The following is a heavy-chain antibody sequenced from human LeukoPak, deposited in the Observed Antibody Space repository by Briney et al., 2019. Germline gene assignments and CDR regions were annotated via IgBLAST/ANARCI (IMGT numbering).Heavy chain of an antibody. D-gene: IGHD2-2*01. V-gene: IGHV1-8*01. CDR2: MNPNSGNT. CDR3: ARGPGCISTSCPYYFDY. J-gene: IGHJ4*02. CDR1: GYTFTNYD. Sequence: ASVKVSCKASGYTFTNYDINWVRQASGRGLDWMGWMNPNSGNTGYAQKFQGRVTMTRNTSISTAYMELSSLSSEDTAVYYCARGPGCISTSCPYYFDYWGRGTLVTVSS.